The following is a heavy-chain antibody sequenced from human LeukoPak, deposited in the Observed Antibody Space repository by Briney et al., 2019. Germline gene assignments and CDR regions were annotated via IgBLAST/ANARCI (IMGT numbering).Heavy chain of an antibody. CDR2: IKQDGSEK. D-gene: IGHD3-3*02. CDR1: GFTFSSYW. CDR3: ARNIFEGSSILFDY. V-gene: IGHV3-7*03. Sequence: GGPLRLSCAASGFTFSSYWMSWVRQAPGKGLEWVANIKQDGSEKYYVDSVKGRFTISRDNAKNSLYLQMNSLRAEDTAVYYCARNIFEGSSILFDYWGQGTLVTVSS. J-gene: IGHJ4*02.